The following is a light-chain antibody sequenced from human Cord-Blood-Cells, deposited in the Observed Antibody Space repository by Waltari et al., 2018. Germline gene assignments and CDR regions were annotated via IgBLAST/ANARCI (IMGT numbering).Light chain of an antibody. Sequence: DIQMTQSPSTLSASVGDRVTITCRASQSISSWLAWYQQKPGKAPKLLIYDASSLESGVPSRFSGSGSGTEFTLTISSLQPDDFATYYCQQYNSFTCGPGTKVDIK. J-gene: IGKJ3*01. V-gene: IGKV1-5*01. CDR2: DAS. CDR1: QSISSW. CDR3: QQYNSFT.